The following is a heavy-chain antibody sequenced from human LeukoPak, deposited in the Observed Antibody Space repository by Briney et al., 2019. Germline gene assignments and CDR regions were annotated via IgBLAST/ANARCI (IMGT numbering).Heavy chain of an antibody. CDR2: IDPSDSYT. Sequence: GESLKISCKGSGQSFSSYWISWVGQMPGKELVWMGRIDPSDSYTNYSPSFQGHVTISADKSISTAYLQWSSLKASDTAMYYCARHGVATDYWGQGTLVTVSS. J-gene: IGHJ4*02. V-gene: IGHV5-10-1*01. CDR3: ARHGVATDY. D-gene: IGHD5-12*01. CDR1: GQSFSSYW.